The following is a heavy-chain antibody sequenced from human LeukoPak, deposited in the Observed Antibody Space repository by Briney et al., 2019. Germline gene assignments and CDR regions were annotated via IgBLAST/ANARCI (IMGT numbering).Heavy chain of an antibody. D-gene: IGHD2-2*01. CDR1: GGSISSYY. V-gene: IGHV4-59*01. Sequence: SQTLSLTCTVSGGSISSYYWSWIRQPPGKGLEWIGYIYYSGSTNYNPSLKSRVTISVDTSKNQFSLKLSPVTAADTAVYYCARDPRYCSSTSCYESTDYWGQGTLVTVSS. CDR3: ARDPRYCSSTSCYESTDY. CDR2: IYYSGST. J-gene: IGHJ4*02.